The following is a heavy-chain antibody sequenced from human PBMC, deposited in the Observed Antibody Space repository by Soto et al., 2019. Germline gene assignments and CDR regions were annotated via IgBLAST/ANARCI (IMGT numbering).Heavy chain of an antibody. CDR2: IYSGGTT. CDR3: AREGYSSGWSGFDY. J-gene: IGHJ4*02. CDR1: GFTVSTRY. V-gene: IGHV3-53*01. Sequence: LRLSCAASGFTVSTRYMSWVRQAPGKGLEWVSVIYSGGTTYYADSVKGRFTISRDNSKNTLYLQMNSLRVEDTAVYYCAREGYSSGWSGFDYWGQGTLVTVSS. D-gene: IGHD6-19*01.